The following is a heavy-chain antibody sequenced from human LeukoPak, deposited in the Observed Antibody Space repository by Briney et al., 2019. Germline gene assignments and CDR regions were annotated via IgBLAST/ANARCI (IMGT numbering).Heavy chain of an antibody. CDR2: IRYDGSNK. CDR3: ARGRRSGGITMIRGVKDRGWFDP. J-gene: IGHJ5*02. CDR1: GFTFTSHG. D-gene: IGHD3-10*01. Sequence: GGSLRLSCAASGFTFTSHGMHWVRQAPGKGLEWVAHIRYDGSNKYYADSVKGRFTISRDDSKKMLYLQMNSLRPEDAAVYYCARGRRSGGITMIRGVKDRGWFDPWGQGTLVTVSS. V-gene: IGHV3-30*02.